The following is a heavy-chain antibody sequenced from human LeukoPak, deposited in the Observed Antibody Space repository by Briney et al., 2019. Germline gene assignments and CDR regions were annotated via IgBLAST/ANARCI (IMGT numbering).Heavy chain of an antibody. CDR1: GGSFSGYY. V-gene: IGHV4-34*01. Sequence: SETLSLTCAVYGGSFSGYYWSWIRQPPGKGLEWIGEINHSGSTNYNPSLKSRVTISVDTSKNQFSLKRSSVTAADTAVYYCATARAGAAFRWFDPWGQGTLVTVSS. CDR2: INHSGST. J-gene: IGHJ5*02. D-gene: IGHD6-19*01. CDR3: ATARAGAAFRWFDP.